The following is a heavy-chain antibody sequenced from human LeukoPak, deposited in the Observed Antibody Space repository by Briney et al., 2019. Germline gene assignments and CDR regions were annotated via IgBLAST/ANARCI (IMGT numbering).Heavy chain of an antibody. J-gene: IGHJ3*02. V-gene: IGHV3-23*01. CDR1: GFTFSSYA. CDR2: ISGSGGST. D-gene: IGHD3-22*01. CDR3: ANRYYDSSGYYYALDAFDI. Sequence: GGSLRLSCAASGFTFSSYAMSWVRQAPGKGLEWVSAISGSGGSTYYADSVKGRFTISRDNSKNTLYLQMNSLRAEDTAVYYCANRYYDSSGYYYALDAFDIWGQGTMVTVSS.